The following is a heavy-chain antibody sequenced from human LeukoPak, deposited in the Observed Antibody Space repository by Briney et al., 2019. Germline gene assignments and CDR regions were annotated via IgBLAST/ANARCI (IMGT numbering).Heavy chain of an antibody. D-gene: IGHD3-22*01. J-gene: IGHJ4*02. CDR1: GYTFTSYD. Sequence: GASVKVSCKASGYTFTSYDINWVRQATGQGLEWMGWMNPNSGNTGYAQKFQGRVTMTRNTSISTAYMELSSLRSEDTAVYYCASGRTYYYDSSGYYGDYWGQGTLVTVSS. V-gene: IGHV1-8*01. CDR2: MNPNSGNT. CDR3: ASGRTYYYDSSGYYGDY.